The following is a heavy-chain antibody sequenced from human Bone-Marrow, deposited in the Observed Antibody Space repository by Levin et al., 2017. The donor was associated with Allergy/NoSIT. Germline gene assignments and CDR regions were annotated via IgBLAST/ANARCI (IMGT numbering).Heavy chain of an antibody. D-gene: IGHD4-23*01. V-gene: IGHV4-4*07. J-gene: IGHJ3*02. Sequence: SQTLSLTCTVSGDSITHYYWNWIRQPAGKGLEWIGRIYTSGSTNYHPSLKSRVTMSIDTSKNQFSLKLNSVTAADTAVYYCARVDYTGNSFHAFDIWGQGTMVTVSS. CDR1: GDSITHYY. CDR2: IYTSGST. CDR3: ARVDYTGNSFHAFDI.